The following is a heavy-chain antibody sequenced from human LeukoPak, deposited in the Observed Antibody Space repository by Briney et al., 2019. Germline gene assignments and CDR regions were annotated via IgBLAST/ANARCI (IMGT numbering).Heavy chain of an antibody. CDR2: MYYSGST. V-gene: IGHV4-30-4*01. Sequence: SQTLSLTCTVSGGSISSGDYYWSWIRQPPGKGLEWIAYMYYSGSTYYNPSLKSRVTMSADTSKNQLSLKLSSVTAADTAVDYCARPYYYDSRIAPWGQGFLVTVS. CDR3: ARPYYYDSRIAP. CDR1: GGSISSGDYY. J-gene: IGHJ5*02. D-gene: IGHD3-22*01.